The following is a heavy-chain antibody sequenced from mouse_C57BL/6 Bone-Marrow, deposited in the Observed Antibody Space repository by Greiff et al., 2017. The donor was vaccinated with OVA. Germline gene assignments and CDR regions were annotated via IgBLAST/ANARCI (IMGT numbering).Heavy chain of an antibody. Sequence: QVQLQQPGAELVKPGASVKMSCKASGYTFTSYWITWVKQRPGQGLEWIGDIYPGSGSTNYNEKFKSKAKLTVDTSSSTAYMQLSSLTSEDSAVYYCARCPLYYDYDYWYFDVWGTGTTVTVSS. CDR1: GYTFTSYW. CDR3: ARCPLYYDYDYWYFDV. CDR2: IYPGSGST. V-gene: IGHV1-55*01. D-gene: IGHD2-4*01. J-gene: IGHJ1*03.